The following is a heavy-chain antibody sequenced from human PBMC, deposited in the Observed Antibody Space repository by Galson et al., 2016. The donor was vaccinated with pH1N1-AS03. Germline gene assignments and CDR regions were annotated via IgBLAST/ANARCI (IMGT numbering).Heavy chain of an antibody. Sequence: SVKVSCKASGYNFAAYYMHWVRQAPGQGLEWMAHINPNSVDFMYSEKFEGRVTMSVDPSISTAYLELSWLTTDDTAIYYCATYGYSVPFDAWGQGTLVTVSS. J-gene: IGHJ5*02. V-gene: IGHV1-2*06. CDR1: GYNFAAYY. CDR3: ATYGYSVPFDA. CDR2: INPNSVDF. D-gene: IGHD4-11*01.